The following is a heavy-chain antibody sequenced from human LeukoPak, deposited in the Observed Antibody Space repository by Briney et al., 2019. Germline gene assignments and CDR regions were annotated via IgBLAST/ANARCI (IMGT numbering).Heavy chain of an antibody. CDR1: GFTFSNYA. Sequence: PGGSLRLSCAASGFTFSNYAMSWVRQAPGKGLEWVSGISGSGGDTYYADSVKGRFTISRGNSKNTLYLQMNSLRAEDTAVYYCARGDLELLDYWGQGTLVTVSS. D-gene: IGHD1-7*01. V-gene: IGHV3-23*01. CDR3: ARGDLELLDY. J-gene: IGHJ4*02. CDR2: ISGSGGDT.